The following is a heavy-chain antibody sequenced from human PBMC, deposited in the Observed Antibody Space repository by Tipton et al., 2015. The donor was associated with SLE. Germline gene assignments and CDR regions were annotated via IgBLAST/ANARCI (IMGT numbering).Heavy chain of an antibody. CDR1: GGSISSSSYY. CDR2: IYYSGSA. J-gene: IGHJ4*02. CDR3: ARRPQLMYGSGSGFDY. V-gene: IGHV4-39*01. D-gene: IGHD3-10*01. Sequence: GLVKPSETLSLTCTVSGGSISSSSYYWGWIRQPPGKGLEWIGSIYYSGSAYYNPSLKSRVTISVDTSKNQFSLKLSSVTAADTAVYYCARRPQLMYGSGSGFDYWGQGTLVTVSS.